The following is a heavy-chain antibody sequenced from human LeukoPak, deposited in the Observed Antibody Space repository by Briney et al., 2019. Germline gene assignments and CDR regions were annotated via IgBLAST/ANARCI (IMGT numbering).Heavy chain of an antibody. D-gene: IGHD1-26*01. CDR1: GLTFGDYT. Sequence: GGSLRLSCTGSGLTFGDYTVSWVRQAPGRGLGWVGFIRSKAYGGTTAYAAAAKGRFTISRDDSKSIASLQMNSLKTEDTAVYFCSVGSRGTYIPTFDLWGQGTLVTVSS. V-gene: IGHV3-49*04. CDR2: IRSKAYGGTT. J-gene: IGHJ5*02. CDR3: SVGSRGTYIPTFDL.